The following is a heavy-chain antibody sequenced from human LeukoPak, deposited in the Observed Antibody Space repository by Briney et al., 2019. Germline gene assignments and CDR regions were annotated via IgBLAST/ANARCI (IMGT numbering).Heavy chain of an antibody. J-gene: IGHJ4*02. D-gene: IGHD3-3*01. CDR1: GFTFSRHG. Sequence: GGSLRLSCTASGFTFSRHGMHWVRQAPGKGLEWVAIISNDGSRKYYGHSVEGRFTISRDNSKNTLYLQMDSLRAEDTAVYYCARDRAWNYFDYWGQGTLVTVSS. CDR3: ARDRAWNYFDY. V-gene: IGHV3-30*03. CDR2: ISNDGSRK.